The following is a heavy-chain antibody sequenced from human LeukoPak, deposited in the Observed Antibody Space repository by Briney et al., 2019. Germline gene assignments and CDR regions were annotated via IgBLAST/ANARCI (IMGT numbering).Heavy chain of an antibody. D-gene: IGHD6-25*01. J-gene: IGHJ3*02. V-gene: IGHV3-21*01. CDR2: ISSSSSYI. CDR3: ARVGGYDAFDI. CDR1: GFTFSSYS. Sequence: GGSLRLSCAASGFTFSSYSMDWVRQAPGKGLEWVSSISSSSSYIYYADSVKGRFTISRDNAKNSLYLQMNSLRAEDTAVYYCARVGGYDAFDIWGQGTMVTVSS.